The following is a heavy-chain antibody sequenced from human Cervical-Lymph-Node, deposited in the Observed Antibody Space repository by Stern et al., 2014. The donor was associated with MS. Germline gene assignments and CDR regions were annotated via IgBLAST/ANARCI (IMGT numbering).Heavy chain of an antibody. CDR1: TDTFSHFN. Sequence: VQVEESEAEVKKPGSAMEVSCKASTDTFSHFNISLVRQAPGQGLEWLGRIIPFFGTENYARQVQDTLPITAEVSTSTVAMALCSLRSEDTAVYYCVRDQAGVAVYWGQGSLVTVSS. V-gene: IGHV1-69*01. D-gene: IGHD6-19*01. J-gene: IGHJ4*02. CDR2: IIPFFGTE. CDR3: VRDQAGVAVY.